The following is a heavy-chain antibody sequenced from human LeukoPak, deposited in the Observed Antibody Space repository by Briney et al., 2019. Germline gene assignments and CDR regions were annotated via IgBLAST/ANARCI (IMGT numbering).Heavy chain of an antibody. J-gene: IGHJ4*02. D-gene: IGHD3-16*02. V-gene: IGHV3-30*02. CDR1: GFTFSSSG. CDR3: ANDIIV. CDR2: IRYDGSDK. Sequence: GGSLRLSCVTSGFTFSSSGMHWVRQTPGKGLEWVAFIRYDGSDKYYADSVKGRFTISRDNSKNTLYLQMNSLRAEDTAMYYCANDIIVWGQGTLVTVSS.